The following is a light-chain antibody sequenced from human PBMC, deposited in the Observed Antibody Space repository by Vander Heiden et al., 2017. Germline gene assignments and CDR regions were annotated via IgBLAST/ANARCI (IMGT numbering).Light chain of an antibody. V-gene: IGLV6-57*01. J-gene: IGLJ3*02. CDR3: QSYDSSSNWV. CDR2: EDN. CDR1: SGSIASNY. Sequence: NFMLTQPHSVSESPGQTVTISCTRRSGSIASNYVQWYQQRPGSSPTTGIYEDNQSPSGVPDRFSGSIDSSSNSASLTISGQKTEDEADYYCQSYDSSSNWVFGGGTKLTVL.